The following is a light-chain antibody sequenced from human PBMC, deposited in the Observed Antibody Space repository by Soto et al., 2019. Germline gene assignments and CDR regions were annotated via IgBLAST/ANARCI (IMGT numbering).Light chain of an antibody. V-gene: IGKV1-39*01. J-gene: IGKJ2*01. CDR3: QQSYISPYP. CDR1: QSVSSY. CDR2: AAS. Sequence: DIQMTQSPSSLSASVGDRVTIACRASQSVSSYLNWYQQKPGKAPKLLINAASSLQSGVPSRFSGSGSGTDFTLTISSLQPEDSATYYCQQSYISPYPFAQGTKLRSN.